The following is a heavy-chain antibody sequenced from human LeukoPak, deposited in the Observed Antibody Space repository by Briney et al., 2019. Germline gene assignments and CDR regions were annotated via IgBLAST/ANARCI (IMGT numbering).Heavy chain of an antibody. Sequence: GGSLRLSCRASGFTFSNYGMNWVRQAPGKGLEWVSYISSSSDATHYADSVKGQFTISRDNAKNSLYLEMNSLRDEDTAVYYCARAMRSGYDYWGQGTLVTVSS. D-gene: IGHD5-12*01. V-gene: IGHV3-48*02. J-gene: IGHJ4*02. CDR1: GFTFSNYG. CDR3: ARAMRSGYDY. CDR2: ISSSSDAT.